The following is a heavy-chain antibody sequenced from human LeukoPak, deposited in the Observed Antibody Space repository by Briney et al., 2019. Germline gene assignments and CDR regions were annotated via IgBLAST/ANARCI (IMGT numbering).Heavy chain of an antibody. CDR1: GFTFSSYA. J-gene: IGHJ4*02. V-gene: IGHV3-23*01. CDR2: ISGSGGGT. Sequence: GGSLRLSCAASGFTFSSYAMSWVRQAPGKGLEWVSGISGSGGGTYYADSVKGRFTISRDNSKNTLYLQMNSLRAEDTAVYYCAKGYSSGWYYLDYWGQGTLVTVSS. CDR3: AKGYSSGWYYLDY. D-gene: IGHD6-19*01.